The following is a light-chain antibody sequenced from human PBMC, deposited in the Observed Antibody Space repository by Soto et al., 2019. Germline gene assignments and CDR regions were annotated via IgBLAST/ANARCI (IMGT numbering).Light chain of an antibody. CDR2: RNN. V-gene: IGLV1-47*01. CDR1: SSNIGTNY. Sequence: QSVLTQPPSASGTPGQRVTISCSGSSSNIGTNYVYWYQQLPGTAPKLLIYRNNQRPSGVPDRFSGSKSGTSASLAISGLRSDDEGDYYCAAWDDSLSGVVFGGGTKLTVL. J-gene: IGLJ2*01. CDR3: AAWDDSLSGVV.